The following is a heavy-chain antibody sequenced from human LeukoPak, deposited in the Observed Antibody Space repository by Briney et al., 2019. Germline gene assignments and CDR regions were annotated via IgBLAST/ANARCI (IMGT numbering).Heavy chain of an antibody. D-gene: IGHD5-18*01. J-gene: IGHJ4*02. Sequence: GESMKISCKASGYSFTGFWIGWVRQMPGKGLEWMGIIYPYDSETRYSPSFQGQVTISADKSISTSYLQWSSLKASDTAMYYCARHIGYSAWNPDYWGQGTLVTVSS. CDR3: ARHIGYSAWNPDY. CDR1: GYSFTGFW. V-gene: IGHV5-51*01. CDR2: IYPYDSET.